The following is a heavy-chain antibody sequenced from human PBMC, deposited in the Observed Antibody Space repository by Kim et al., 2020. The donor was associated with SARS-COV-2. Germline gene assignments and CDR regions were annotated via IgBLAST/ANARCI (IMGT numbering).Heavy chain of an antibody. CDR3: ARALGGYYFDY. J-gene: IGHJ4*02. Sequence: NYNPPLTRRVTMSLDTSKNQFSLKLNSVTAADTAVYYCARALGGYYFDYWGQGTLVTVSS. V-gene: IGHV4-4*07. D-gene: IGHD3-16*01.